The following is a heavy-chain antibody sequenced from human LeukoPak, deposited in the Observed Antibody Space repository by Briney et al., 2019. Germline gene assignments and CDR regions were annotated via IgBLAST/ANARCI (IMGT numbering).Heavy chain of an antibody. CDR2: ISWNSGSI. Sequence: GGSLRLSCAASGFTFDDYAMHWVRQAPGKGLEWVSGISWNSGSIGYADSVKGRFTISRDNAKNSLYLQMNSLRAEDTALYYCAKAPGEGFPPDDYWGQGTLVTVSS. CDR1: GFTFDDYA. V-gene: IGHV3-9*01. CDR3: AKAPGEGFPPDDY. J-gene: IGHJ4*02. D-gene: IGHD7-27*01.